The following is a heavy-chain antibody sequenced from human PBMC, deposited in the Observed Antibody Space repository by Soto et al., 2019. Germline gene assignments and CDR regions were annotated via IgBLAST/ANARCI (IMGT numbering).Heavy chain of an antibody. V-gene: IGHV1-69*13. CDR3: AREESPTLRYLEWLLIGTDAFDI. Sequence: GASVKVSCKAAGGTFSSYAISWVRQAPGQGLEWMGGIIPIFGTANYAQKFQGRVTITADESTSTAYMELSSMRSEDTAVYYCAREESPTLRYLEWLLIGTDAFDIWRQRTMVTV. CDR1: GGTFSSYA. D-gene: IGHD3-3*01. J-gene: IGHJ3*02. CDR2: IIPIFGTA.